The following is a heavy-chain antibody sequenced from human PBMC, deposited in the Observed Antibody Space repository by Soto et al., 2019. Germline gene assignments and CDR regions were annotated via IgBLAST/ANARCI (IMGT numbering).Heavy chain of an antibody. V-gene: IGHV3-30*18. J-gene: IGHJ4*02. CDR3: AKAHFWSGYYTGRLDY. CDR1: GFTFSSYG. D-gene: IGHD3-3*02. Sequence: QVQLVESGGGVVQPGRSLRLSCAASGFTFSSYGMHWVRQAPGKGLEWVAVISYDGSNKYYADSVKGRFTISRDNSKNTLYLQMNSLNAYGTAVDYSAKAHFWSGYYTGRLDYWGQGTLVTVFS. CDR2: ISYDGSNK.